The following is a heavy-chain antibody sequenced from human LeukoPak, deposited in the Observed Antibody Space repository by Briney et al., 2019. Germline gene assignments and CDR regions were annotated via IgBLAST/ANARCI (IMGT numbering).Heavy chain of an antibody. V-gene: IGHV3-23*01. Sequence: GGSLRLSCAASGFTFSSYAMSWVRQAPGKGLEWVSDISGSGGDTYYADSVKGRFTISTDNSKNTLYLQVNGLRAEDTAVYYCARGESHLGAFDIWGQGTMVIVSS. CDR3: ARGESHLGAFDI. CDR2: ISGSGGDT. J-gene: IGHJ3*02. D-gene: IGHD3-16*01. CDR1: GFTFSSYA.